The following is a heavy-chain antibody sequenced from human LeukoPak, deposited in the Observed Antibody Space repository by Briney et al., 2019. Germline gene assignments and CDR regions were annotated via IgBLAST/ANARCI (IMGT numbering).Heavy chain of an antibody. D-gene: IGHD1-14*01. V-gene: IGHV3-48*04. J-gene: IGHJ4*02. CDR3: ARDHNGYRPEYFDY. CDR2: ISSSSSTI. Sequence: GESLRLSCVVSGLTLSRCSMNWVRQAPGKGLEWVSYISSSSSTIYYADSVKGRFTISRDNAKNSLYLQMNSLRAEDTAVYYCARDHNGYRPEYFDYWGQGTLVTVSS. CDR1: GLTLSRCS.